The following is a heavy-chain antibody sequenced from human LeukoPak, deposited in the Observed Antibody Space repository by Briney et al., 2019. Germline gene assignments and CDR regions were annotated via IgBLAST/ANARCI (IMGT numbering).Heavy chain of an antibody. CDR3: ARHGYNSGYYYFDY. CDR1: GGSITSYY. V-gene: IGHV4-59*08. J-gene: IGHJ4*02. D-gene: IGHD6-19*01. Sequence: SETLSLTCTVSGGSITSYYWSWIRQPPGKGLEWIGYIYYSGTTSYNPSLQSRVTLSVDTSNNQFSLRLSSVAVADTAVYYCARHGYNSGYYYFDYWGQGTQVAVSS. CDR2: IYYSGTT.